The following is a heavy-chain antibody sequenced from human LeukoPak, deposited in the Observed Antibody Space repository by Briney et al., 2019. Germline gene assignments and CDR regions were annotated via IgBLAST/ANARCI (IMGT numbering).Heavy chain of an antibody. Sequence: TGGSLRLSCAASGSTFSSYWMHWVRQAPGKGLVWVSRINSDGSSTTYADSVKGRFTISRDNAKNTLYLQMNSLRAEDTAVYYCAMSYYGSVYWGQGTLVTVSS. CDR3: AMSYYGSVY. CDR2: INSDGSST. V-gene: IGHV3-74*01. D-gene: IGHD3-10*01. J-gene: IGHJ4*02. CDR1: GSTFSSYW.